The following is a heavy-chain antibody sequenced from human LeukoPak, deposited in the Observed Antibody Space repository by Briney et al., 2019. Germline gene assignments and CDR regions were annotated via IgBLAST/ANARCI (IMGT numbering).Heavy chain of an antibody. J-gene: IGHJ3*02. V-gene: IGHV3-11*04. CDR3: ARAGGRELEDAFDI. Sequence: GGSLRLSCAASGFTFSDYYMSWIRQAPGKGLEWVSYISSSGSTIYYADSVKGRFTISRDNAKNTLYLQMNSLRAEDTAVYYCARAGGRELEDAFDIWGQGTMVTVSS. CDR2: ISSSGSTI. D-gene: IGHD1-7*01. CDR1: GFTFSDYY.